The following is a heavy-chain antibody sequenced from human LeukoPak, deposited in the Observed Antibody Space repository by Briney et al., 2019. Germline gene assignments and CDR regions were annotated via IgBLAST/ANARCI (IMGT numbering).Heavy chain of an antibody. V-gene: IGHV3-30-3*01. J-gene: IGHJ4*02. CDR1: GFTFSSYA. CDR2: ISYDGSNK. CDR3: ARDPTHSHSGYDFYFDY. Sequence: GGSLRLSCADSGFTFSSYAMHWVRQAPGKGLEWVAVISYDGSNKYYADSVKGRFTISRDNSKNTLYLQMNSLRAEDTAVYYCARDPTHSHSGYDFYFDYWGQGTLVTVSS. D-gene: IGHD5-12*01.